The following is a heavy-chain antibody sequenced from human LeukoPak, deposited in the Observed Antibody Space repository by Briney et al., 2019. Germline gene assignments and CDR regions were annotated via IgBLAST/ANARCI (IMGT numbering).Heavy chain of an antibody. V-gene: IGHV3-74*01. CDR3: ARGFQAGGFDY. CDR1: GFTFSSYW. CDR2: INSDGSST. D-gene: IGHD3-10*01. Sequence: GSLRLSCAASGFTFSSYWMHWVRQAPGKGLVWVSRINSDGSSTSYADSVKGRFTISRDNAKNTLYLQMNSLRAEDTAVYYCARGFQAGGFDYWGQGTLVTVSS. J-gene: IGHJ4*02.